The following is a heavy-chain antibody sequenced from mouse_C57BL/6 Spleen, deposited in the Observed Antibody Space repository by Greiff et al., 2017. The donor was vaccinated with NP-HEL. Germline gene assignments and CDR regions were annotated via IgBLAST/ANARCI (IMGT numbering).Heavy chain of an antibody. Sequence: VQLQQSGAELVRPGASVKLSCTASGFNIKDYYMHWVKQRPEQGLEWIGRIDPEDGDTEYAPKFQGKATMTADTSSNTAYLQLSSMASEDTAVYYCTTGMDYYGSPYAMDYWGQGTSVTVSS. D-gene: IGHD1-1*01. CDR1: GFNIKDYY. CDR3: TTGMDYYGSPYAMDY. J-gene: IGHJ4*01. V-gene: IGHV14-1*01. CDR2: IDPEDGDT.